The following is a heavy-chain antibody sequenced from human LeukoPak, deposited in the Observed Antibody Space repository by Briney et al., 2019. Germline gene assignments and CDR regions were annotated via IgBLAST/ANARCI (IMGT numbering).Heavy chain of an antibody. J-gene: IGHJ4*02. Sequence: SVTVSCTASGGTFSIYAISWVRQAPGQGLEWMGGIIPIFGTANYAQKFQGRVTITADESTSTAYMELSSLRSEDTAVYYCAREGERSSGSYFYYWGQGTLVTVSS. CDR1: GGTFSIYA. D-gene: IGHD1-26*01. V-gene: IGHV1-69*13. CDR2: IIPIFGTA. CDR3: AREGERSSGSYFYY.